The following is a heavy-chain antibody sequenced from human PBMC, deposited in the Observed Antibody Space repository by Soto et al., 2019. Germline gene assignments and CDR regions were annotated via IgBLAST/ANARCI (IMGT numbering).Heavy chain of an antibody. CDR3: AKPSEPFRAPYYFDS. CDR2: ISYDGSVK. Sequence: QVQLVESGGGVVQPGRSLRLSCAASGFTFSNYGMHWVRQAPGKGLEWVAIISYDGSVKYFGDSMKGRFTISRDDSQHTLFLQMSSLRAEDTAVYYCAKPSEPFRAPYYFDSWGQGTLVTVSS. V-gene: IGHV3-30*18. J-gene: IGHJ4*02. D-gene: IGHD1-26*01. CDR1: GFTFSNYG.